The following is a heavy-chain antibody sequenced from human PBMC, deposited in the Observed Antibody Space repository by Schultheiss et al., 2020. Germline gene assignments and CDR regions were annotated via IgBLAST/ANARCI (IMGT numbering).Heavy chain of an antibody. V-gene: IGHV3-30*03. CDR1: GFTFSSYG. CDR2: ISYDGSNK. Sequence: GGSLRLSCAASGFTFSSYGMHWVRQAPGKGLEWVAVISYDGSNKYYADSVKGRFTISRDNSKNTLYLQMNSLRDEDTAVYYCARDSRVHETTLSFDYWGQGTLVTVSS. D-gene: IGHD4-17*01. J-gene: IGHJ4*02. CDR3: ARDSRVHETTLSFDY.